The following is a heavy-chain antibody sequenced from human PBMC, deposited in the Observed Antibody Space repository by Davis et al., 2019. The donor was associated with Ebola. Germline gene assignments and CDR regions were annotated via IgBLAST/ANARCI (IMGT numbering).Heavy chain of an antibody. D-gene: IGHD4-17*01. V-gene: IGHV3-21*01. J-gene: IGHJ5*02. CDR3: ARGRTTVTTFWFDP. CDR2: ISSSSSYI. CDR1: GFTFSSYS. Sequence: PGGSLRLSCAASGFTFSSYSMNWVRQAPGKGLEWVSSISSSSSYIYYADSVKGRFTISRDNAKNSLYLQMNSLRAEDTAVYYCARGRTTVTTFWFDPWGQGTLVTVSS.